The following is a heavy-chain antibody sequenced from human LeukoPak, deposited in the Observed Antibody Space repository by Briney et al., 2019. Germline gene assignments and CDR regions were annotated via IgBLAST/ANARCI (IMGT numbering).Heavy chain of an antibody. Sequence: GGSLRLSRAASGLGFSNYWMSWLRPAPGKGLAWVANMNADGSEKNYFDSVKGRFTISRDNAQDSLYLQMNSLRAEDTAVYYCARDRGYSNFDYWGQGTLLTVSS. V-gene: IGHV3-7*01. CDR2: MNADGSEK. CDR3: ARDRGYSNFDY. J-gene: IGHJ4*02. D-gene: IGHD4-11*01. CDR1: GLGFSNYW.